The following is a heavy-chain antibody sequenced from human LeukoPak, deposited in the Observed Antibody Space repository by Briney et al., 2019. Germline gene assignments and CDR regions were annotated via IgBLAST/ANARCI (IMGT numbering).Heavy chain of an antibody. J-gene: IGHJ3*01. CDR1: GFTFSNYW. CDR3: VSPLASLHDPDVFDL. CDR2: IKESGSEK. D-gene: IGHD3-16*02. V-gene: IGHV3-7*01. Sequence: GGPLRLSCAASGFTFSNYWMNWVRQAPGKGLEWVANIKESGSEKYYMDSVKGRFTLPRDNAKDSLYLQLNSLRAEDTAVYYCVSPLASLHDPDVFDLWGQGTSVTVSS.